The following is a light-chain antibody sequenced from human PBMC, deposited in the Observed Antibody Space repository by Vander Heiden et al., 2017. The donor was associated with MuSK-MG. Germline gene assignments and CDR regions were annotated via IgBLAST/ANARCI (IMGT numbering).Light chain of an antibody. CDR1: QSVSSN. CDR3: QQYNNWPPA. CDR2: GAS. Sequence: EIVMTQSPATLSVSPGARAALSCRANQSVSSNLAWYQQKPGQAPMLLIYGASTRATGIPARFSGSGSGTEFTLTISSLQSEDFAVYYCQQYNNWPPAFGQGTKLEIK. J-gene: IGKJ2*01. V-gene: IGKV3-15*01.